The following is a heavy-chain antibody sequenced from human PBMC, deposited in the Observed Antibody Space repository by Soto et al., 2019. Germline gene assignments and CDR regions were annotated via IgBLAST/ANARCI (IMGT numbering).Heavy chain of an antibody. Sequence: GGSLRLSCAASGFTVSSNYMSWVRQAPGKGLEWVSVIYSGGSTYYADSVKGRFTISRDNSKNTLYLQMNSLRAEDTAVYYCARCFYCSSTSCYDYWGQGTLVTVSS. D-gene: IGHD2-2*01. J-gene: IGHJ4*02. CDR2: IYSGGST. V-gene: IGHV3-66*01. CDR3: ARCFYCSSTSCYDY. CDR1: GFTVSSNY.